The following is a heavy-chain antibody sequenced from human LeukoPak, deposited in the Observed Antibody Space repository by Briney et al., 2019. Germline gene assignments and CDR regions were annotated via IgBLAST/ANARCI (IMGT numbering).Heavy chain of an antibody. J-gene: IGHJ4*02. V-gene: IGHV3-48*03. CDR1: GFTFSSYE. D-gene: IGHD6-13*01. CDR2: ISSSGSTI. Sequence: GGSLRLSCAASGFTFSSYEMNWVRQAPGKGLEWVSYISSSGSTIYYADSVKGRFTISRDNAKNSLYLQMNSLRVEDTAVYYCARDSDSSDFDYWGQGTLVTVSS. CDR3: ARDSDSSDFDY.